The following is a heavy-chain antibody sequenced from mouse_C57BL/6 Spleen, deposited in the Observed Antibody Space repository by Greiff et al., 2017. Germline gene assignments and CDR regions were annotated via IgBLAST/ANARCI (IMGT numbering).Heavy chain of an antibody. V-gene: IGHV5-16*01. CDR1: GFTFSDSY. Sequence: EVKLMESEGGLVQPGSSMKLSCTASGFTFSDSYMAWVRQVPEKGLEWVANINYDGSSTYYLDSLKSRFIISRDNAKNILYLQMSSLKSEDTATYYCARGSIYFDYWGQGTTLTVSS. J-gene: IGHJ2*01. CDR2: INYDGSST. CDR3: ARGSIYFDY. D-gene: IGHD1-1*01.